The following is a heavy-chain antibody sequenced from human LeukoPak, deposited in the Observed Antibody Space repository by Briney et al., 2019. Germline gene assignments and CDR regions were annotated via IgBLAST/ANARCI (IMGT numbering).Heavy chain of an antibody. CDR3: ARHVRPWIQLVIDY. CDR1: GGSISSSSYY. V-gene: IGHV4-39*01. J-gene: IGHJ4*02. CDR2: IYYSGST. D-gene: IGHD5-18*01. Sequence: PSETLSLTCTFSGGSISSSSYYWGWIRQPPGRGLEWIGSIYYSGSTYYNPSPKSRVTISVDTSKNQFSLKLSSVTAADTAVYYCARHVRPWIQLVIDYWGQGTPVTVSS.